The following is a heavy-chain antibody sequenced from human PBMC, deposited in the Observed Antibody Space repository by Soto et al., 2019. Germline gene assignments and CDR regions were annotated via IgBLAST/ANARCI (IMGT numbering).Heavy chain of an antibody. J-gene: IGHJ6*03. D-gene: IGHD2-15*01. CDR1: GGSISSYY. V-gene: IGHV4-59*01. CDR2: IYYSGST. Sequence: SETLSLTCTVSGGSISSYYWSWIRQPPGKGLEWIGYIYYSGSTNYNPSLKSRVTISVDTSKNQFSLKLSSVTAADTAVYYCARYIRSDCSGGSCYSPTYYYYYMDVWGKGTTVTVSS. CDR3: ARYIRSDCSGGSCYSPTYYYYYMDV.